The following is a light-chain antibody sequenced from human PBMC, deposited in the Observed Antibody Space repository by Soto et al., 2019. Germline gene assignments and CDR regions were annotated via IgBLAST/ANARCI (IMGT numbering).Light chain of an antibody. CDR2: GAS. CDR1: QSVSSN. Sequence: EIVVTQSPATLSVSPGERATLSCRASQSVSSNLAWYQQKPGQAPRLLIYGASTRATGVPTRFSGSRSGAEFTLTINSLQSEDFAVYYCQQRTNWPDTFGQGTRLEIK. CDR3: QQRTNWPDT. V-gene: IGKV3-15*01. J-gene: IGKJ5*01.